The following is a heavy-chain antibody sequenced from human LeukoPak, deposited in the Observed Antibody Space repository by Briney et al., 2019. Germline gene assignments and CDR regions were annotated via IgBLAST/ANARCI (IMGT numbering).Heavy chain of an antibody. CDR1: GGSISSSSYY. V-gene: IGHV4-39*07. J-gene: IGHJ4*02. D-gene: IGHD3-10*01. Sequence: SETLSLTCTVSGGSISSSSYYWGWIRQPPGKGLEWIGSIYYSGSTYYNPSLKSRVTISVDTSKNQFSLKLSSVTAADTAVYYCARGGAYGSGSYPLDYWGQGTLVTVSS. CDR2: IYYSGST. CDR3: ARGGAYGSGSYPLDY.